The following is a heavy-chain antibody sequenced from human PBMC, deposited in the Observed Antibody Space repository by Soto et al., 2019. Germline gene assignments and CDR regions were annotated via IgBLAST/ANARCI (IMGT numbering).Heavy chain of an antibody. CDR1: GGSFSGYY. J-gene: IGHJ6*02. V-gene: IGHV4-34*01. Sequence: PSETLSLTCAVYGGSFSGYYWSWIRQPPGKGLDWIGEINHSGSTNYNPSLKSRVTISVDTSKNQFSLKLSSVTAADTAVYYCAGETVRGVIITHYYYYGMDVWGQGTTVTVSS. CDR3: AGETVRGVIITHYYYYGMDV. D-gene: IGHD3-10*01. CDR2: INHSGST.